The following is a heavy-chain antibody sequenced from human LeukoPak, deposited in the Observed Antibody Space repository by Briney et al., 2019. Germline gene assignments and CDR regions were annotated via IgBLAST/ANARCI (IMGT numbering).Heavy chain of an antibody. CDR1: GFTFDDSA. Sequence: PGRSLRLSCAASGFTFDDSAMHWVRQAPGKGLEWVSGISWDSGRIVYGDSVKGRFTISRDNAKNSLYLQMNSLRAEDMALYYCAKDPHSDIFGAFDIWGQGTMVTVSS. CDR2: ISWDSGRI. CDR3: AKDPHSDIFGAFDI. V-gene: IGHV3-9*03. J-gene: IGHJ3*02. D-gene: IGHD3-3*02.